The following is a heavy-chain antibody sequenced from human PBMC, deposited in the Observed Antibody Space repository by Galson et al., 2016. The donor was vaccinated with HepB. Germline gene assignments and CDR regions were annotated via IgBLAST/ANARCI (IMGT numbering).Heavy chain of an antibody. J-gene: IGHJ4*02. CDR2: IYYSGTT. V-gene: IGHV4-31*03. D-gene: IGHD6-13*01. CDR1: GVSISSGGYY. Sequence: TLSLTCTVSGVSISSGGYYWSWIRQHPGKGLEWIAYIYYSGTTYYNPPLKSRLSISVDMSKNQFSLKLSSVTAADTAMYYCARTPIAAARYFDSWGQGTLVTVSS. CDR3: ARTPIAAARYFDS.